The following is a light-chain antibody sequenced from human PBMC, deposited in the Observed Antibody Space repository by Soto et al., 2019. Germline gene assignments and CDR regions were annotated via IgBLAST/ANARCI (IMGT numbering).Light chain of an antibody. CDR1: QSVLYSSNNKNY. V-gene: IGKV4-1*01. Sequence: DIVMTQSPDSLGVSLGERATINCKSSQSVLYSSNNKNYLAWYQQKPGQPPKLLIYWASTRESGVPDRFSGSGSRTDFTLTISSLQAEDVAVYYCQQYYSTPRTFGQGTKVEIK. CDR3: QQYYSTPRT. J-gene: IGKJ1*01. CDR2: WAS.